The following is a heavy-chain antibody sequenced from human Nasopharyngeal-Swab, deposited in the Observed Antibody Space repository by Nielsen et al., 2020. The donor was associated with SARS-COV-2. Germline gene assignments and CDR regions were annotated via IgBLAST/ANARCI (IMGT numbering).Heavy chain of an antibody. CDR2: IGDKDHNYAT. V-gene: IGHV3-73*01. J-gene: IGHJ4*02. Sequence: GESLKISCAASGFIFSASAIHWVRQASGKGPEWVGRIGDKDHNYATTYGASVQGRFTISRDDSKNTAFLQMDSLKTEDTAVYYCTTDFYFDYWGQGTLVTVSS. CDR3: TTDFYFDY. CDR1: GFIFSASA.